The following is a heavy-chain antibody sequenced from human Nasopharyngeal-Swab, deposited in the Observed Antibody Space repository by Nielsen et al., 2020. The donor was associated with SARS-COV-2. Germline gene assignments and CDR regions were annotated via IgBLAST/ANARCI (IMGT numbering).Heavy chain of an antibody. CDR1: GYSFTSYW. CDR3: ARLEYDFWSGSDNWFDP. V-gene: IGHV5-51*01. CDR2: IYPGDSDT. J-gene: IGHJ5*02. Sequence: KVSCKGSGYSFTSYWIGWVRQMPGKGLEWMGIIYPGDSDTRYSPSFQGQVTISADKSISTAYLQWSSLKASDTAMYYCARLEYDFWSGSDNWFDPWGQGTLVTVSS. D-gene: IGHD3-3*01.